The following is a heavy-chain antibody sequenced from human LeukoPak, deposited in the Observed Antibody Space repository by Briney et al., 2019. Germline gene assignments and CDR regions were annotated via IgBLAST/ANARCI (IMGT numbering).Heavy chain of an antibody. V-gene: IGHV1-18*01. D-gene: IGHD3-10*01. CDR3: ARDRTYYYGSGSYLSVDY. CDR1: GYTFTSYG. CDR2: ISAYNGNT. J-gene: IGHJ6*02. Sequence: ASVKVSCKASGYTFTSYGISWVRQAPGQGLEWMGWISAYNGNTNYAQKLQGRVTMTTDTSTSTAYMELRSLRSDDTAVYYCARDRTYYYGSGSYLSVDYWGQGTTVIVSS.